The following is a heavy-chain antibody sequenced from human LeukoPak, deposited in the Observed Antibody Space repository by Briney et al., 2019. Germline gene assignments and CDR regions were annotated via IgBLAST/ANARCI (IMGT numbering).Heavy chain of an antibody. CDR1: GDSISSSY. CDR3: ARQAYDFWSGYYTGYYYYGMDV. D-gene: IGHD3-3*01. J-gene: IGHJ6*02. V-gene: IGHV4-59*01. Sequence: SETLSLTCTVSGDSISSSYWSWIRQPPGKGLEWIGYIYYSGSTNYNPSLKSRVTISVDTSKNQFSLKLSSVTAADTAVYYCARQAYDFWSGYYTGYYYYGMDVWGQGTTVTVSS. CDR2: IYYSGST.